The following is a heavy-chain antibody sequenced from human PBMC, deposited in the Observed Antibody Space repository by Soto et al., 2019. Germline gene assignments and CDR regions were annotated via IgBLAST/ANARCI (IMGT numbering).Heavy chain of an antibody. J-gene: IGHJ4*02. CDR3: ARLQAAAGDNDLTFDY. Sequence: GESRRISCKGSGYSFTSYWISGGRQMPGKGLEWMGRIDPSDSYTNYSPSFQGHVTISADKSISTAYLQWSSLKASDTAMYYCARLQAAAGDNDLTFDYWGQGTLVTVSS. CDR1: GYSFTSYW. D-gene: IGHD6-13*01. CDR2: IDPSDSYT. V-gene: IGHV5-10-1*01.